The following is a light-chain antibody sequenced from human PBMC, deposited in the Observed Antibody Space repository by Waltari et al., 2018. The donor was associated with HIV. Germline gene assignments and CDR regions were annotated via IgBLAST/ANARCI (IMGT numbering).Light chain of an antibody. J-gene: IGLJ3*02. Sequence: QSVLTQPPSASGTPGQRVTISCSGSNSNIGSNSVYWYQQFPGTAPELLIYRDNQRPSGVPDRFSGSKSGTSASLAISGLRSEDEADYYCAAWDHSLSARVFGGGTKMTVL. V-gene: IGLV1-47*01. CDR3: AAWDHSLSARV. CDR1: NSNIGSNS. CDR2: RDN.